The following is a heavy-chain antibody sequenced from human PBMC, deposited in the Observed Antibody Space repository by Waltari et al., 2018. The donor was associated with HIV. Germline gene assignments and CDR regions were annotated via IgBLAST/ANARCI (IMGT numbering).Heavy chain of an antibody. Sequence: QVQLVQSGAEVKKPGASVKVSCKASGYNFTSYATHWVRQAPGLRLEWMGWINPGNGDTKYSQKFQVRVTITRDTSATTAYMELSSLGSEDTAVYYCARDRGGSGDFDYWGQGTLVTVSS. J-gene: IGHJ4*02. D-gene: IGHD1-26*01. CDR1: GYNFTSYA. CDR2: INPGNGDT. V-gene: IGHV1-3*01. CDR3: ARDRGGSGDFDY.